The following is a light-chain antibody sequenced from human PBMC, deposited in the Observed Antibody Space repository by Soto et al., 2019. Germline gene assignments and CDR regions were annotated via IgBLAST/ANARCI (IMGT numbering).Light chain of an antibody. CDR3: HQYAAVPRT. CDR1: QTVTNRY. J-gene: IGKJ1*01. Sequence: EIVLTQSPGTLSLSPGERATLSCRASQTVTNRYLAWYQQKPGQAPRLLIYIASTRATGIPDRFSGSGSVADFTLTISRLEPEDFAVYYCHQYAAVPRTFGQGTKVEVK. CDR2: IAS. V-gene: IGKV3-20*01.